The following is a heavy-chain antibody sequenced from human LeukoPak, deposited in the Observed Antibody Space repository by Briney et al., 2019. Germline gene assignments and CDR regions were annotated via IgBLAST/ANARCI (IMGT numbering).Heavy chain of an antibody. Sequence: ASVKVSCRASGYTFTGYYLHWARQAPGQGLEWVGRINPNTGGANYAQNFQGRVTMTRDTSITTAYMELTRLRSDDAAVYYCARVGYYESSGYYEYWGQGTLVTVSS. D-gene: IGHD3-22*01. CDR3: ARVGYYESSGYYEY. V-gene: IGHV1-2*06. CDR1: GYTFTGYY. CDR2: INPNTGGA. J-gene: IGHJ4*02.